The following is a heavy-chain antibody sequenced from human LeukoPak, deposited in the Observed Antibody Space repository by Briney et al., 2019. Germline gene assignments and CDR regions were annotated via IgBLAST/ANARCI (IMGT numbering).Heavy chain of an antibody. CDR2: IYYSGST. CDR3: ARHEYSGSYYGLSWFDP. CDR1: GGSISSCGYY. J-gene: IGHJ5*02. Sequence: PSETLSLTCTVSGGSISSCGYYWGWIRQPPGTGLEWIASIYYSGSTYYNPSLKSRVTISVDTSKNQLSLKLSSLTAADTAVYYCARHEYSGSYYGLSWFDPWGQGTLVTVSS. D-gene: IGHD1-26*01. V-gene: IGHV4-39*01.